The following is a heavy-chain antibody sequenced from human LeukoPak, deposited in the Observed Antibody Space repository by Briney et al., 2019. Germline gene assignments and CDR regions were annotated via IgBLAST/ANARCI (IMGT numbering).Heavy chain of an antibody. CDR2: LSGSGGST. CDR1: GFTFGSYA. CDR3: AKDVRPNYYDSSGYPDY. Sequence: GGSLRLSCAASGFTFGSYAMSWVRQAPGKGLEWVSALSGSGGSTYHADSVKGRFTISRDNSKNTLYLQMNSLRAEDTAVYYCAKDVRPNYYDSSGYPDYWGQGTLVTVSS. V-gene: IGHV3-23*01. D-gene: IGHD3-22*01. J-gene: IGHJ4*02.